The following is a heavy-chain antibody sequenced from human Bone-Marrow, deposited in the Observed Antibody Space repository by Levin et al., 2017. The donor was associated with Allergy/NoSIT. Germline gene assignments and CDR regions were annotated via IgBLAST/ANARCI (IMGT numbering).Heavy chain of an antibody. V-gene: IGHV3-21*01. CDR1: GFTFLSYT. CDR3: ARGLRGMATITGVHS. D-gene: IGHD5-24*01. J-gene: IGHJ4*02. CDR2: ISSSSRYI. Sequence: GESLKISCAASGFTFLSYTMAWVRQAPGKGLEWVSSISSSSRYIYYADSLKGRFTISRDNAKNSLYLQMSSLRVEDTAVYYCARGLRGMATITGVHSWGQGTLVTVSS.